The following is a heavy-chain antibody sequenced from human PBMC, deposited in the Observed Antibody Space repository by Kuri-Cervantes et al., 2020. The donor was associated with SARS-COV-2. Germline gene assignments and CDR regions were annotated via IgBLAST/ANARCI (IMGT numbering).Heavy chain of an antibody. Sequence: ASVKVSCKASGGTFSSYAISWVRQAPGQGLEWMGWISAYNGNTNYAQKLQGRVTMTTDTSTSTAYMELRSLRSDDTAVYYCATLLILTGYYYYYYMDVWGKGTTVTVSS. V-gene: IGHV1-18*01. CDR1: GGTFSSYA. CDR3: ATLLILTGYYYYYYMDV. J-gene: IGHJ6*03. D-gene: IGHD3-9*01. CDR2: ISAYNGNT.